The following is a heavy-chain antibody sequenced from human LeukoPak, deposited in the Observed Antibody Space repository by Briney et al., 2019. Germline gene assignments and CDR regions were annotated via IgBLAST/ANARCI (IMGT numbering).Heavy chain of an antibody. CDR1: GFTFDDYA. CDR3: ARDVASSGTLGTPDI. CDR2: ISYDGSRD. D-gene: IGHD6-19*01. Sequence: GGSLRLSCAASGFTFDDYAMHWVRQAPGRGLEPLACISYDGSRDHHADSVKGRFTISRDNSKNTLYLQMNSLRAEDSAVYYCARDVASSGTLGTPDIWGQGTMVTVSS. V-gene: IGHV3-30*04. J-gene: IGHJ3*02.